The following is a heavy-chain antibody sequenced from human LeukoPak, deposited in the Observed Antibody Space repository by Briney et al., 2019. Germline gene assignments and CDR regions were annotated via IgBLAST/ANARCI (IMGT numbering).Heavy chain of an antibody. CDR2: IWYDGSEK. J-gene: IGHJ4*02. V-gene: IGHV3-33*08. D-gene: IGHD3-22*01. Sequence: GGSLRLSCAASGFTFSTYAMHWVRQAPGKGLEWVAMIWYDGSEKYYGDSVKGRFTISRDNSKNTLFLQMNSLRAEDTAVYYCARDRDSRTYYIEYWGQGTLVTVSS. CDR3: ARDRDSRTYYIEY. CDR1: GFTFSTYA.